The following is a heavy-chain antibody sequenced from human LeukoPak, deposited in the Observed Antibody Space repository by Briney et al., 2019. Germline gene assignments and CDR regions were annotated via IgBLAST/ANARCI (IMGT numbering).Heavy chain of an antibody. D-gene: IGHD2-2*01. V-gene: IGHV1-2*02. CDR3: ARANVVVPAALFY. Sequence: GASVKLSCKASGYTFTCYDMHWVRQAPGQGLEWMGWINPNSGGTNYAQKFQGRVTMTRDTSNSTAYMELSRLRSDDTAVYYCARANVVVPAALFYWGQGTLVTVSS. CDR1: GYTFTCYD. J-gene: IGHJ4*02. CDR2: INPNSGGT.